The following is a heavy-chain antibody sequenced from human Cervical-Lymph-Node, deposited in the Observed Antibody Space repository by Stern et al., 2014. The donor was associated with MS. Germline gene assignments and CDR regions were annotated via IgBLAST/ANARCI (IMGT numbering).Heavy chain of an antibody. J-gene: IGHJ4*02. CDR3: GKQVRE. Sequence: VQLVESGPGLVKPSETLSLTCTVSGGSVSRDAYYWSWIRHSPGKALEWIGYIYHSGSASYNPSLKSRVTMSVDTSKNQCSLRLTSVTAADTAVYYCGKQVREWGRGTLVTVSS. CDR2: IYHSGSA. V-gene: IGHV4-61*08. CDR1: GGSVSRDAYY.